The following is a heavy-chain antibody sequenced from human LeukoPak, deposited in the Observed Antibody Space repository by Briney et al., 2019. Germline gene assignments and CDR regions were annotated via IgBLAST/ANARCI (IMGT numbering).Heavy chain of an antibody. CDR1: GYTFTVYY. J-gene: IGHJ4*02. Sequence: VASVKVSCKASGYTFTVYYMHWVRQAPGQGLEWMGWINPNSGGTNYAQKFQGRVTMTRDTSISTAYMELSRLRSDDTAVYYCARGIPLCGGDCYYDYWGQGTLVTVSS. CDR3: ARGIPLCGGDCYYDY. CDR2: INPNSGGT. V-gene: IGHV1-2*02. D-gene: IGHD2-21*02.